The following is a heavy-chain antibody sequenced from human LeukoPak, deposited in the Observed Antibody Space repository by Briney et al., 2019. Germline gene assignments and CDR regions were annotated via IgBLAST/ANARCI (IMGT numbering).Heavy chain of an antibody. Sequence: SESPSLTCAVHRGSLSVYNWCSIRHPPRKRLWWVGEINHSGSTHSTPSLKSRVTISVDTSKNQFSLKLSSVTAADTAVYYCARRLLGYCSGGSCYSGYFQYWGQGTLVTVSS. CDR2: INHSGST. CDR3: ARRLLGYCSGGSCYSGYFQY. CDR1: RGSLSVYN. D-gene: IGHD2-15*01. J-gene: IGHJ1*01. V-gene: IGHV4-34*01.